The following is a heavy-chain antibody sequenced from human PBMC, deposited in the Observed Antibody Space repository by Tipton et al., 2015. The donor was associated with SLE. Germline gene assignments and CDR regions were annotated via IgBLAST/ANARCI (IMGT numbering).Heavy chain of an antibody. CDR3: ARLVSGRCTTNACFLHWYFDL. CDR1: GVSISSSDSY. J-gene: IGHJ2*01. CDR2: IYNTGST. D-gene: IGHD2-8*01. V-gene: IGHV4-30-4*08. Sequence: TLSLTCTVSGVSISSSDSYWTWIRQHPGKVLEWIGFIYNTGSTYSNPSLRSRLSLTVDTSRNQFSLQLTSVTAADTAVYYCARLVSGRCTTNACFLHWYFDLWGRGTLVTVSS.